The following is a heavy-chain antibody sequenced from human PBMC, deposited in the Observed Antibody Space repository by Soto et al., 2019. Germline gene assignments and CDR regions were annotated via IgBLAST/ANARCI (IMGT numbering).Heavy chain of an antibody. V-gene: IGHV4-59*01. CDR3: ARYYYGSGSYYSYFDY. CDR1: GGSISSYY. CDR2: IYYSGST. J-gene: IGHJ4*02. D-gene: IGHD3-10*01. Sequence: SETLSLTCTVSGGSISSYYWSWVRQPPGKGLEWIGYIYYSGSTNYNPSLKSRVTISVDTSKNQFSLKLSSVTAADTAVYYCARYYYGSGSYYSYFDYWGQGTLVTVS.